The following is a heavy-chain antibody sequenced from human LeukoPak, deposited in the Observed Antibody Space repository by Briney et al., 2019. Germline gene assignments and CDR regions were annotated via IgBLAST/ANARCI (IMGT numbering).Heavy chain of an antibody. CDR1: GGSISSYY. D-gene: IGHD3-10*01. CDR3: ARLRDGPYYMDV. V-gene: IGHV4-4*09. CDR2: IYTSGST. J-gene: IGHJ6*03. Sequence: PSETLSLPCTVSGGSISSYYWSWIRQPPGKGLEWIGYIYTSGSTNYNPSLKSRVTISVDTSKNQFSLKLSSVTAADTAVYYCARLRDGPYYMDVWGKGTTVTVSS.